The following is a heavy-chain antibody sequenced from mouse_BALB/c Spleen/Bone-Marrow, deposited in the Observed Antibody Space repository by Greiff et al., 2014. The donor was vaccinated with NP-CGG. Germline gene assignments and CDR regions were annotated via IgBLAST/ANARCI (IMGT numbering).Heavy chain of an antibody. CDR1: GYTFTTFW. CDR3: RRSRGYFDY. Sequence: QVQLQQPGAELVRPGASVKLSCKASGYTFTTFWINWVKQRPGQGLEWIGNIYPSDTYTNYSQDFKDKATLTVDKSSSTAYMQLSSPTSEDSAVYYCRRSRGYFDYWGQGTTLTVSS. CDR2: IYPSDTYT. J-gene: IGHJ2*01. V-gene: IGHV1-69*02.